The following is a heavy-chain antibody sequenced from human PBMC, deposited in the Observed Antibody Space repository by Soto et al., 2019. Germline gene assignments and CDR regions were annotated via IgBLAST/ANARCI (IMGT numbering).Heavy chain of an antibody. D-gene: IGHD5-12*01. V-gene: IGHV3-23*01. Sequence: PGGSLRLSCAASGFTFNSHAMSWVRRAPGKGLEWVSAVDANGSYTYYADSVKGRFTISRDNSKNMLFLQMNSLGAEDTALYYCARHSGTTQAGRNFDSWGQGILVTVSS. J-gene: IGHJ4*02. CDR2: VDANGSYT. CDR1: GFTFNSHA. CDR3: ARHSGTTQAGRNFDS.